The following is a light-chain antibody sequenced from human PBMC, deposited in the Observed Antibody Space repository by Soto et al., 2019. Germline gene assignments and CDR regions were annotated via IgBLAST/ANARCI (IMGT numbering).Light chain of an antibody. CDR2: GAS. CDR1: QSVNNY. J-gene: IGKJ4*01. Sequence: EIVLTQSPATLSLSPGEGVTLSCRASQSVNNYLAWYQQKPGQAPRLLIYGASNRATGIPARFSGSGSGTDFTLSISSLEPEDFAVYYCQQRSNWPLSFGGGTKVDSK. V-gene: IGKV3-11*01. CDR3: QQRSNWPLS.